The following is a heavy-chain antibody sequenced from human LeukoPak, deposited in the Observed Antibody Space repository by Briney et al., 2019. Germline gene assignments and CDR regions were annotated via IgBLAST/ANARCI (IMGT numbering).Heavy chain of an antibody. D-gene: IGHD2-2*01. CDR2: INRDGSST. CDR1: GFTFSSYW. Sequence: GGSLRLSCAVSGFTFSSYWMHWVRHAPGKGLVWVSRINRDGSSTSYADSVKRRFTISRDNTKNTLHLQMNSLRAEDTAVYYCARVSYQEGVDYWGQGTLVTVSS. CDR3: ARVSYQEGVDY. V-gene: IGHV3-74*01. J-gene: IGHJ4*02.